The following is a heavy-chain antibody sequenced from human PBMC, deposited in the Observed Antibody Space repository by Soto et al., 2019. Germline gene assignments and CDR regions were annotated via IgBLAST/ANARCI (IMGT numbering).Heavy chain of an antibody. CDR3: ARDVAAADY. CDR1: GGTFSNYA. Sequence: ASVKVSCKASGGTFSNYAITWVRQAPGQRLEWMGWINAGNGNTKYSQKFQGRVTITRDTSASTAYMELSSLRSEDTAVYYCARDVAAADYGGQGTQVTVSS. D-gene: IGHD6-13*01. CDR2: INAGNGNT. V-gene: IGHV1-3*01. J-gene: IGHJ4*02.